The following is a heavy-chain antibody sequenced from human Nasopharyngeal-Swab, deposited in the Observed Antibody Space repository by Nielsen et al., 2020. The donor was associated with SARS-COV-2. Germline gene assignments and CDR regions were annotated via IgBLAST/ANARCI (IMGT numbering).Heavy chain of an antibody. CDR2: INHSGST. CDR3: ARGGYYCSSTSCYYYSGYYYGMDV. CDR1: GGSLSGYD. V-gene: IGHV4-34*01. Sequence: SETLSLTCAVYGGSLSGYDWSWIRQPPGKGLEWIGEINHSGSTKYNPSLKSRVNISVDTSKNQFSLKVSSVTAADTAVYYCARGGYYCSSTSCYYYSGYYYGMDVWGQGTTVTVSS. D-gene: IGHD2-2*01. J-gene: IGHJ6*02.